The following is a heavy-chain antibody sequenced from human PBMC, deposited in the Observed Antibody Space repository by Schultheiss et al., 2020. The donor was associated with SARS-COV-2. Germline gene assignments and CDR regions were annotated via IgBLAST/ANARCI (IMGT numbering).Heavy chain of an antibody. CDR2: IEGSGGTT. V-gene: IGHV3-23*01. J-gene: IGHJ4*02. CDR3: AKEHSSSSLWYFDS. CDR1: GFTFSSCA. Sequence: GGSLSLSCAASGFTFSSCAMSWVRQAPGKGLEWVSTIEGSGGTTYYADSVKGRFTTSRDNSKNTLYLQMDNLRAEDTAVYYCAKEHSSSSLWYFDSWGQGTLVTVSS. D-gene: IGHD6-6*01.